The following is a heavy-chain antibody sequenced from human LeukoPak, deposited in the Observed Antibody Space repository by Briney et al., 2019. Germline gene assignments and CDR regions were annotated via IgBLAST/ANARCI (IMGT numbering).Heavy chain of an antibody. CDR1: GFTVSSNY. CDR3: ARDLGSYGSVDAFDI. V-gene: IGHV3-53*01. D-gene: IGHD5-18*01. CDR2: IYTGGST. Sequence: PGESLRLSCAASGFTVSSNYMSWVRQAPGKGLEWVSIIYTGGSTYYADSVKGRFTISRDNSKNTLYLQMNSLRAEDTAVYYCARDLGSYGSVDAFDIWGQGTMVTVSS. J-gene: IGHJ3*02.